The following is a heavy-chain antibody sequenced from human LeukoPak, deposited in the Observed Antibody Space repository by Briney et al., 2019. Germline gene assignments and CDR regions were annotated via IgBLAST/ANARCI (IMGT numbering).Heavy chain of an antibody. CDR3: ANLDGHNSHNSSFDY. J-gene: IGHJ4*02. V-gene: IGHV3-23*01. Sequence: AETLTLTCAASGFTFSSYALSWVRQPPGKGLEWVSAISGSGGSTYYADSVKRRFTIFRDNTKKTLYLLMHSLTAVAAAADYCANLDGHNSHNSSFDYCGQGRLVTVSS. CDR1: GFTFSSYA. CDR2: ISGSGGST. D-gene: IGHD5-24*01.